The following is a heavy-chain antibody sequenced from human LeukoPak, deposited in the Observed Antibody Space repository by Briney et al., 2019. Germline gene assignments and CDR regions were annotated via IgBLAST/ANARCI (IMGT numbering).Heavy chain of an antibody. J-gene: IGHJ5*02. CDR1: GGSISSGDYY. V-gene: IGHV4-30-4*01. CDR3: ARAHQPLPAYNWFDP. Sequence: PSQTLSLTCTVSGGSISSGDYYWSWIRQPPGKGLEWIGYIYYSGSTYYNPSLKSRVTISVDTSKNQFSLKLSSVTAADTAVYYCARAHQPLPAYNWFDPWGQGTLVTVSS. D-gene: IGHD2-2*01. CDR2: IYYSGST.